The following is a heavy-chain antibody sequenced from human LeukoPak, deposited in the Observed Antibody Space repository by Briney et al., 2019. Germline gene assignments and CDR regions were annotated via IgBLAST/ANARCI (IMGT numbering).Heavy chain of an antibody. CDR2: ISTYTGRA. CDR3: ARADGANSGTNAFDV. Sequence: ASLKVSSKPSGNKFKVYDPLGGPPAPGHGLYYGGWISTYTGRANYAQKFQGRVSIITDTSTSTAYLELTNLTSSDTGLYYCARADGANSGTNAFDVWGLGTMVTVAS. D-gene: IGHD4-23*01. V-gene: IGHV1-18*01. J-gene: IGHJ3*01. CDR1: GNKFKVYD.